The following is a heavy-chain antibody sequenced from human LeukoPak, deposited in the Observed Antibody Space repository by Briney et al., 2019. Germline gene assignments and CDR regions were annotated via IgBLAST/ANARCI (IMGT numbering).Heavy chain of an antibody. CDR2: IKDKGDGETR. CDR3: STGGDGYIEFGH. CDR1: GFTFQNAW. V-gene: IGHV3-15*01. D-gene: IGHD5-24*01. Sequence: GLCLTLSCQPYGFTFQNAWMNWVRQAPGKGREWVGRIKDKGDGETRDYAESVKGRFFISTDDSKNRVHLQMHSLRIEDTGIYYCSTGGDGYIEFGHWGQGILVSVSA. J-gene: IGHJ4*02.